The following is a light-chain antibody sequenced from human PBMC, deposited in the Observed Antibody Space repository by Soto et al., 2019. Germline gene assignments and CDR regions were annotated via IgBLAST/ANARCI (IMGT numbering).Light chain of an antibody. Sequence: QSALTQPRSVSGSTGQSVTISCTGTSNDVGGYNFVSWYQQHPGKVPKLFIYDVSRRPSGVPDRFSGSKSGNTASPTISGLQAEDEADYYCSSYAGSYTLVFGGGTKLTVL. J-gene: IGLJ2*01. CDR3: SSYAGSYTLV. CDR1: SNDVGGYNF. V-gene: IGLV2-11*01. CDR2: DVS.